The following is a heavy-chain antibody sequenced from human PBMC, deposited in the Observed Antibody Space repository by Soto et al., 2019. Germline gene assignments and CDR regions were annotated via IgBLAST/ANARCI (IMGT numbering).Heavy chain of an antibody. V-gene: IGHV1-69*13. CDR1: GGTFSSYA. Sequence: ASVKVSCKASGGTFSSYAINWVRQAPGQGLEWMGGIIPIFGAANYAQRFQGRVTITADESTSTAYMELSSLRFEDTSVFYCAREGLEYTSSGYNWFDPWAQGTLVTVSS. J-gene: IGHJ5*02. CDR3: AREGLEYTSSGYNWFDP. D-gene: IGHD1-26*01. CDR2: IIPIFGAA.